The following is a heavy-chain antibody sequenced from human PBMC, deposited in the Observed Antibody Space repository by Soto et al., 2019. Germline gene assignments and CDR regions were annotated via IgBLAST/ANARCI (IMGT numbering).Heavy chain of an antibody. CDR2: INHSGST. V-gene: IGHV4-34*01. CDR3: ARGGAVAGRKGGYFRH. CDR1: GGSFSGYY. Sequence: LSLTCAVYGGSFSGYYWSWIRQPPGKGLEWIGEINHSGSTNYNPSLKSRVTISVDTSKNQFSLKLSSVTAADTAVYYCARGGAVAGRKGGYFRHWGQGTLVTVSS. D-gene: IGHD6-19*01. J-gene: IGHJ1*01.